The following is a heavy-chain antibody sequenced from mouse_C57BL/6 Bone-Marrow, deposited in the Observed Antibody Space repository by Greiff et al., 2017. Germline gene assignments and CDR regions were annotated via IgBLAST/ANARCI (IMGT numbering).Heavy chain of an antibody. J-gene: IGHJ1*03. CDR3: ARPVVAWYWYFDV. CDR2: IYPRSGNI. V-gene: IGHV1-81*01. D-gene: IGHD1-1*01. CDR1: GYTFTSYG. Sequence: QVQLQQSGAELARPGASVKLSCKASGYTFTSYGISWVKQRTGQGLEWIGEIYPRSGNIYYNEKFKGKATLTADKSSSTAYMELRSLTSEDSAVYFSARPVVAWYWYFDVWGTGTTVTVSS.